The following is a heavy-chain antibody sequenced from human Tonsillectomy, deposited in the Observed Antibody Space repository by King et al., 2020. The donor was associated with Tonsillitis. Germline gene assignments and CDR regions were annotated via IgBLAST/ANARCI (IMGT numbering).Heavy chain of an antibody. CDR1: GFTFSSYG. Sequence: VQLVESGGGVVQPGRSLRLSCAASGFTFSSYGMHWVRQAPGKGLEWVVVISYDGSNKYYADSVKGRFTISRDNSKNTLYLQMNSLRAEDTAVYYCAKDGGPLDIWGQGTMVTVSS. J-gene: IGHJ3*02. D-gene: IGHD3-16*01. CDR3: AKDGGPLDI. CDR2: ISYDGSNK. V-gene: IGHV3-30*18.